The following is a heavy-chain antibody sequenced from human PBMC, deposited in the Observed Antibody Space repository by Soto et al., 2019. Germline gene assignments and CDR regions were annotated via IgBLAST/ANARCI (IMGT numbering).Heavy chain of an antibody. J-gene: IGHJ4*02. D-gene: IGHD5-12*01. CDR3: VRDKVGVDVYYFDY. CDR1: GFTFSDYA. Sequence: XGSLRLSCSASGFTFSDYAMSWVRQAPGKGLEWVSGIGGSGDSTYYADSVTGRFTISRDRSKNILYLQMNSLRAEDTALYYCVRDKVGVDVYYFDYWGLGTLVTVSS. V-gene: IGHV3-23*01. CDR2: IGGSGDST.